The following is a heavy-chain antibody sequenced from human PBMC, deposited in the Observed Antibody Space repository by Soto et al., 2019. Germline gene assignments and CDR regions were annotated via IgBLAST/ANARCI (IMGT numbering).Heavy chain of an antibody. CDR1: GGSGGSFSGYY. CDR3: ARAGGRYAITAYDV. D-gene: IGHD1-26*01. V-gene: IGHV4-34*01. J-gene: IGHJ3*01. Sequence: SETLSLTCAVYGGSGGSFSGYYWSWIRQPPGKGLEWIGEINHSGSTNYNPSLKSRVTISVDTSKNQFSLRLSSVTAADTAVYYCARAGGRYAITAYDVWGPGTLVTVSS. CDR2: INHSGST.